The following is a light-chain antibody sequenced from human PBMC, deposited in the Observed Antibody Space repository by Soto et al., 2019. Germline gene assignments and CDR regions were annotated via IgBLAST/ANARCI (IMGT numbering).Light chain of an antibody. Sequence: DIVMTQSPLSLPVTPGEPASISCRSSQSLLLSNGNNYLEWYVQKAGQSPQVLIYLGSNRASGVPDRFSGSGSGTDLTLKISREEAEDVGVYYCMQALQTPPTFGQGTKVEIK. V-gene: IGKV2-28*01. CDR1: QSLLLSNGNNY. CDR2: LGS. CDR3: MQALQTPPT. J-gene: IGKJ1*01.